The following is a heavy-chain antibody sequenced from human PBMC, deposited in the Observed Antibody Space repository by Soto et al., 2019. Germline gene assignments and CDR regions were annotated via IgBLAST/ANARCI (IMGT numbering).Heavy chain of an antibody. CDR3: VRDVTKTLRHWFDS. CDR1: GASISGFY. D-gene: IGHD1-1*01. CDR2: IYATGTT. V-gene: IGHV4-4*07. Sequence: PGETLTLTCTVSGASISGFYWGWIRKSAGKGLEWIGRIYATGTTDSNPPLKSRVMMSVDTSKKQLSRKVRSVTAADTAVYYCVRDVTKTLRHWFDSWGQGISVTASS. J-gene: IGHJ5*01.